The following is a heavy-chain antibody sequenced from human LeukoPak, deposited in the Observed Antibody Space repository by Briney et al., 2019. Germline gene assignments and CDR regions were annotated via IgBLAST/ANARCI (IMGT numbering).Heavy chain of an antibody. CDR1: GYTFTGYY. V-gene: IGHV1-2*02. Sequence: GASVKVSCKASGYTFTGYYLFWVRQAPGQGLEWRGWINPNSGAAKYAQNFQGRVTLTSDTSIRTTYMELSSLRSDDTAVYYCARDERYSYGDNHYPDLGFWGQGTPVTVSS. CDR3: ARDERYSYGDNHYPDLGF. CDR2: INPNSGAA. J-gene: IGHJ4*02. D-gene: IGHD4/OR15-4a*01.